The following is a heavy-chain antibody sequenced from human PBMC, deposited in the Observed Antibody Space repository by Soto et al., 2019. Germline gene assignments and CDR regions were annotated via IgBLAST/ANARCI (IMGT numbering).Heavy chain of an antibody. CDR3: ARDPYDSRGPPLDY. CDR2: INTDGSST. Sequence: EVQLVESGGGLVQPGGSLRLSCAASGFTFTNYWMHWVRQAPGKGLVWVSRINTDGSSTNYADSVKGRFTISRDNAKNTLYLQMNSLRAEDTAVYYCARDPYDSRGPPLDYWGQGTLVTVSS. D-gene: IGHD3-22*01. J-gene: IGHJ4*02. CDR1: GFTFTNYW. V-gene: IGHV3-74*01.